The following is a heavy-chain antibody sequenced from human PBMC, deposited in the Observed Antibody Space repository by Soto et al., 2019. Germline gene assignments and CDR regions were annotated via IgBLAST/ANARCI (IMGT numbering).Heavy chain of an antibody. V-gene: IGHV4-59*08. Sequence: SETLSLTCTVSGGSISSYYWSWIRQPPGKGLEWIGYIYYSGSTNYNPSLKSRVTISVDTSKNQFSLKLSSVTAADTAVYYCATTGVYYDFWSGYYRGEAFDIWGQGTMVTVSS. J-gene: IGHJ3*02. CDR1: GGSISSYY. D-gene: IGHD3-3*01. CDR3: ATTGVYYDFWSGYYRGEAFDI. CDR2: IYYSGST.